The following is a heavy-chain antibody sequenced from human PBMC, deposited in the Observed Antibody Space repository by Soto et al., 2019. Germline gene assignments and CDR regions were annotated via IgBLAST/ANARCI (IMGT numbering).Heavy chain of an antibody. CDR3: ARDHTYYDNGGTTDY. V-gene: IGHV1-18*01. D-gene: IGHD3-22*01. CDR1: GYTFSDYG. J-gene: IGHJ4*02. Sequence: QVQLVQSGAEVKKPGASVKVACKASGYTFSDYGITWVRQAPGQWLEWVGWISAYNRDTKYAQKVQGRVTMTTDTSTSTAYVELRSLRSDDTAVYFCARDHTYYDNGGTTDYWGQGTLVTVSS. CDR2: ISAYNRDT.